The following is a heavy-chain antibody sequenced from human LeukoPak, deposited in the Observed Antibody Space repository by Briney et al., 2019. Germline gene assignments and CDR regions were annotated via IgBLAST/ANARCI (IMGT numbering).Heavy chain of an antibody. J-gene: IGHJ6*03. CDR2: IYYSGST. D-gene: IGHD3-3*01. V-gene: IGHV4-39*01. Sequence: SETLSLTCTVSGGSISSSSYYWGWIRQPPGKGLEWIGSIYYSGSTYYNPSLKSRVTISVDTSKNQFSLKLSSVTAADTAVYYCARLAGRFLEWLPKDYYYYYMDVWGNGTTVTVSS. CDR3: ARLAGRFLEWLPKDYYYYYMDV. CDR1: GGSISSSSYY.